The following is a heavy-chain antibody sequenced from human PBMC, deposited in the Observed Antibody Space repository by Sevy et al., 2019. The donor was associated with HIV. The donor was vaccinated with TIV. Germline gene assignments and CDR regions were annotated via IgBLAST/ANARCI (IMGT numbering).Heavy chain of an antibody. Sequence: ASVKVSCKASGYTFTNYGISWVRQAPGQGLEWMGWISTHNGDTNYAQKLQGRVTMTTDTSTSTAYMELRSLRSDDTAVYYCARRIYYDRSAYDWWFDPWGQGTLVTVSS. J-gene: IGHJ5*02. CDR2: ISTHNGDT. CDR3: ARRIYYDRSAYDWWFDP. V-gene: IGHV1-18*01. D-gene: IGHD3-22*01. CDR1: GYTFTNYG.